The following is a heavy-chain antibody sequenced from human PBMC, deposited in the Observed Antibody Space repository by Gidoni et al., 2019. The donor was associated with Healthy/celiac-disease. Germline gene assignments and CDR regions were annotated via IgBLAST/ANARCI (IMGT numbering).Heavy chain of an antibody. D-gene: IGHD3-3*01. J-gene: IGHJ4*02. CDR3: AKAGAYTILDPIDY. V-gene: IGHV3-43*01. CDR2: ISWDGGST. Sequence: EVQLVESGGVVVQPGGPLRLPCAASGFTFDDYTMHWVRQAPGKGLEWVSLISWDGGSTYYADSVKGRCTISRDNSKNSLYLQMNSLRTEDTALYYCAKAGAYTILDPIDYWGQGTLVTVSS. CDR1: GFTFDDYT.